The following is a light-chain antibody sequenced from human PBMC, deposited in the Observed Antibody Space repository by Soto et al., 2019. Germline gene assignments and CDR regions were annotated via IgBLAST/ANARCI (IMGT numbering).Light chain of an antibody. V-gene: IGKV3-20*01. CDR3: SHYGTSVPYT. CDR2: GAS. Sequence: VLTQSPGTLSVSPGERATLSCRASQSVGNTLLAWYQQKVSQAPRLLLYGASTRGTGIPDRFSGSGSGTEFTLTITRREPEDFAVYYCSHYGTSVPYTFGQGTKLEIK. CDR1: QSVGNTL. J-gene: IGKJ2*01.